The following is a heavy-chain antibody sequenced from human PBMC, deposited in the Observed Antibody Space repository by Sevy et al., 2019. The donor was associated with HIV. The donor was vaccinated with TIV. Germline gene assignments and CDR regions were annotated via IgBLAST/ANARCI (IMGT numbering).Heavy chain of an antibody. V-gene: IGHV1-24*01. D-gene: IGHD3-22*01. CDR1: GYTLTELS. CDR2: FDPEDGET. CDR3: ATGGSDSSGYYYAEF. J-gene: IGHJ4*02. Sequence: ASVKVSCKVSGYTLTELSMHWVRQAPGKGLEWMGGFDPEDGETIYSQKFQGRVTMTEDTSTDTAYMELSSLRSEDTAVYYCATGGSDSSGYYYAEFWGQGTLVTVSS.